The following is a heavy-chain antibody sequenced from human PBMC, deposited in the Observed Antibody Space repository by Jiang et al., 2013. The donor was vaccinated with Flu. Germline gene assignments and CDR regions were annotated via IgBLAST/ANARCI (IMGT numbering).Heavy chain of an antibody. CDR3: ARSTGEEDYYYGMDV. J-gene: IGHJ6*02. V-gene: IGHV2-70*01. CDR1: GFSLSTSGMC. CDR2: IDWDDDK. Sequence: KPTQTLTLTCTFSGFSLSTSGMCVSWIRQPPGKALEWLALIDWDDDKYYSTSLKTRLTISKDTSKNQVVLTMTNMDPVDTATYYCARSTGEEDYYYGMDVWGQGTTVTVSS. D-gene: IGHD3-10*01.